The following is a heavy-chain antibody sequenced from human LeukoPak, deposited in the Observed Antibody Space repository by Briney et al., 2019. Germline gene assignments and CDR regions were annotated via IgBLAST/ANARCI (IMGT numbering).Heavy chain of an antibody. Sequence: GGSLRLSCAASGFTFSSYSMNWVRQAPGKGLEWVSSISSSSSYIYYADSVKGRFTISRDNAKNSLYLQMNSLRAEDTAVYYCARDSLRTYSSGWYSNDYWGQGTLVTVSS. CDR3: ARDSLRTYSSGWYSNDY. J-gene: IGHJ4*02. CDR2: ISSSSSYI. D-gene: IGHD6-19*01. CDR1: GFTFSSYS. V-gene: IGHV3-21*01.